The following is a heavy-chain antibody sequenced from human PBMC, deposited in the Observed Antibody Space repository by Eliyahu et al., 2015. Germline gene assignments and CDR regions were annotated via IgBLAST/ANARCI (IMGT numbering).Heavy chain of an antibody. Sequence: QVQLQESGPGLVRPSQTLSLTCTVSXGSISSGSYYWSXIRQPAGEXLEWIGRIYTSGXXKYNPSLKSRVTISLDTSKNQFSLKLSSVTAADTAVYYCARAAGVIVREWLLPDYFYYYMDVWGKGTTVTVSS. D-gene: IGHD3-3*01. V-gene: IGHV4-61*02. J-gene: IGHJ6*03. CDR2: IYTSGXX. CDR1: XGSISSGSYY. CDR3: ARAAGVIVREWLLPDYFYYYMDV.